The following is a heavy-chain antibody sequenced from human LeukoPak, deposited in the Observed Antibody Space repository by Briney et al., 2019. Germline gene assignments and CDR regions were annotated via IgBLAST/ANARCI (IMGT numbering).Heavy chain of an antibody. CDR1: GVSISSSSYY. CDR2: IYYSGST. CDR3: ARLLAAHRRYYFDY. J-gene: IGHJ4*02. V-gene: IGHV4-39*01. Sequence: SETLSLTCTVSGVSISSSSYYWGWIRQPPGKGLEWIGSIYYSGSTYYNPSLKSRVTISVDTSKNQFSLKLSSVTAADTAVYYCARLLAAHRRYYFDYWGQGTLVTVSS. D-gene: IGHD6-13*01.